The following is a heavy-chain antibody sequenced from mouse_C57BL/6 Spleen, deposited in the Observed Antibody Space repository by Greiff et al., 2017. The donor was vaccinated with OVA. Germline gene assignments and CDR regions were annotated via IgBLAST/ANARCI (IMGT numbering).Heavy chain of an antibody. V-gene: IGHV10-1*01. CDR3: VRSYGSSWFAY. J-gene: IGHJ3*01. Sequence: EVQLVESGGGLVQPKGSLKLSCAASGFSFNTYAMNWVRQAPGKGLEWVARIRSKSNNYATYYADSVKDRFTISRDDSESMLYLQMNNLKTEDTAMYYCVRSYGSSWFAYWGQGTLVTVSA. D-gene: IGHD1-1*01. CDR1: GFSFNTYA. CDR2: IRSKSNNYAT.